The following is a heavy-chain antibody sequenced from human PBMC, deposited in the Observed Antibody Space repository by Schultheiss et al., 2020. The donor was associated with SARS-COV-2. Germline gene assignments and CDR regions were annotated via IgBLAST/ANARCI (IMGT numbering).Heavy chain of an antibody. Sequence: ASVKVSCKASGYTFTGYYMHWVRQAPGQGLEWMGWISAYNGNTNYAQKLQGRVTMTRNTSISTAYMELRSLRSDDTAVYYCASAAEGLAVAGSDYWGQGTLVTVSS. CDR1: GYTFTGYY. CDR3: ASAAEGLAVAGSDY. D-gene: IGHD6-19*01. CDR2: ISAYNGNT. J-gene: IGHJ4*02. V-gene: IGHV1-18*04.